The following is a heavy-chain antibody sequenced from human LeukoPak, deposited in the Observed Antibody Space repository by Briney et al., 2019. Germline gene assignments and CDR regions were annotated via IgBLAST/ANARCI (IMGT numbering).Heavy chain of an antibody. CDR1: GFTVSSNY. D-gene: IGHD4-17*01. CDR2: IYSGGST. J-gene: IGHJ4*02. Sequence: GGSLRLSCAASGFTVSSNYMSWVRQAPGKGLEWVSVIYSGGSTYYADSVKGRFTISRDNSKNTLYLQMNSLRAEDAAVYYCARGHGDQYFDYWGQGTLVTVSS. CDR3: ARGHGDQYFDY. V-gene: IGHV3-66*01.